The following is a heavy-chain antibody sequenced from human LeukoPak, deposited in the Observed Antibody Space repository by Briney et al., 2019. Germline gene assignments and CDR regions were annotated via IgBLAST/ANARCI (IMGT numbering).Heavy chain of an antibody. J-gene: IGHJ4*02. Sequence: SETLSLTCTVSGGSISSYYWSWIRRTPGGGLEWIGYIYYSGSTNYNPSLKSRVTISVDTSKNQLSLKLSSVTAADTAVYYCARDRERYYGSGSFDYWGQGTLVTVSP. CDR2: IYYSGST. V-gene: IGHV4-59*01. CDR3: ARDRERYYGSGSFDY. D-gene: IGHD3-10*01. CDR1: GGSISSYY.